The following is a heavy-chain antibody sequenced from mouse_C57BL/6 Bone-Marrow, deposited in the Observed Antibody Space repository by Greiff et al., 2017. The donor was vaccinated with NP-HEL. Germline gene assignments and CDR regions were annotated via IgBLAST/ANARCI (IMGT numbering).Heavy chain of an antibody. V-gene: IGHV5-6*01. CDR1: GFTFSSYG. J-gene: IGHJ2*01. CDR3: ARQKSFDY. Sequence: VQLKESGGDLVKPGGSLKLSCAASGFTFSSYGMSWVRQTPDKRLEWVATISSGGSYTYYPDSVKGRFTISRDNAKNTLYLQMSSLKSEDTAMYYCARQKSFDYWGQGTTLTVSS. CDR2: ISSGGSYT.